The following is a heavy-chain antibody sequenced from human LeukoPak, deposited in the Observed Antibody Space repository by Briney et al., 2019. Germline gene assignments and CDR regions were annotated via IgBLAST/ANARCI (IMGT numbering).Heavy chain of an antibody. CDR3: ARSYHTSFDY. J-gene: IGHJ4*02. CDR2: IYFSGST. Sequence: PSETLSLTCTVSGGSMRRYYWSCVRQPPGKGLEWIGYIYFSGSTSYNPSLKSRVTISVDRSKNQFSLKLSSVAAADTAVYYCARSYHTSFDYWGQGTLVTVSS. D-gene: IGHD1-14*01. CDR1: GGSMRRYY. V-gene: IGHV4-59*01.